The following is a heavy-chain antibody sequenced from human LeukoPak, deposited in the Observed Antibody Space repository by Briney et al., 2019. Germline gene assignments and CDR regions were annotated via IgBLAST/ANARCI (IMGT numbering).Heavy chain of an antibody. D-gene: IGHD5-18*01. CDR1: GGTFSDYA. Sequence: ASVKVSCKASGGTFSDYALNWVRQAPGQGLEWMGVFIPILGTANSTQKFQDRVTITADISTNTVYMELSSLRSEDTAVYYCARVRGYGYGNFDYWGQGTLVTVSS. CDR3: ARVRGYGYGNFDY. J-gene: IGHJ4*02. CDR2: FIPILGTA. V-gene: IGHV1-69*10.